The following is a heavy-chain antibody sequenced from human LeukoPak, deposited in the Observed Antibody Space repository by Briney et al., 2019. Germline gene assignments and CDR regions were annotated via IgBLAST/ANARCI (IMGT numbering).Heavy chain of an antibody. CDR3: ARDRSGWASDY. CDR1: GGSISSYY. Sequence: PSETLSLTCTVSGGSISSYYWSWIRQPPGKGLEWIGYIYYSGSTNYNPSLKSRVTISVDTSKNQFSLKLSSVTAADTAVYYCARDRSGWASDYWGQGTLVTVSS. CDR2: IYYSGST. V-gene: IGHV4-59*12. D-gene: IGHD1-14*01. J-gene: IGHJ4*02.